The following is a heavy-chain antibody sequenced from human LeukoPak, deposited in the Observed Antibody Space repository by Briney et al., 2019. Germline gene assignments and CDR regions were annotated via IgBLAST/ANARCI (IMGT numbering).Heavy chain of an antibody. CDR3: ARVSSSWYPFDY. J-gene: IGHJ4*02. D-gene: IGHD6-13*01. CDR1: DGSINSGDYF. Sequence: SETPSLTCTVSDGSINSGDYFWSWIRQPPGKGLEWVGYIYYSGSTYYNPPLKSRVTISVDRSKNQFSLKLSSVTAADTAVYYCARVSSSWYPFDYWGQGTLVTVSS. V-gene: IGHV4-30-4*08. CDR2: IYYSGST.